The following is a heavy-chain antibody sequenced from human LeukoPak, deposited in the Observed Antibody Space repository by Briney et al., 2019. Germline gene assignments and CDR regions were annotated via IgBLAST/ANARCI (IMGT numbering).Heavy chain of an antibody. CDR3: ARMAQGIAAVEDY. Sequence: ASVKVSCKASGGTFSSYAISWVRQAPGQGLEWMGGIIPIFGTANYAQKFQGRVTITTDESTSTANMELSSLRSEDTAVYYCARMAQGIAAVEDYWGQGTLVTVSS. V-gene: IGHV1-69*05. J-gene: IGHJ4*02. D-gene: IGHD6-13*01. CDR1: GGTFSSYA. CDR2: IIPIFGTA.